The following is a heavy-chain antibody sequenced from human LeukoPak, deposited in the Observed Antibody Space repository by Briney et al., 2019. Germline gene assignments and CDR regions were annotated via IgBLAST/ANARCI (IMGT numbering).Heavy chain of an antibody. CDR1: GFTFSSYG. J-gene: IGHJ3*02. Sequence: GRSLRLSCAASGFTFSSYGMHWVRQAPGKGLEWVAVISYDGSNKYYADSVKGRFTISRDNSKNTLYLQMNSLRAEDTAVYYCAKFSAGGSCYPDAFDIWGQGTMVTVSS. CDR3: AKFSAGGSCYPDAFDI. V-gene: IGHV3-30*18. CDR2: ISYDGSNK. D-gene: IGHD2-15*01.